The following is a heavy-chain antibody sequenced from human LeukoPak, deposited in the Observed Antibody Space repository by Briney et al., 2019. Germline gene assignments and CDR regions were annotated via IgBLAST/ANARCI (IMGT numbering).Heavy chain of an antibody. V-gene: IGHV5-51*01. CDR1: GYSFTNYW. J-gene: IGHJ4*02. D-gene: IGHD2-2*02. Sequence: GESLKISCKGSGYSFTNYWIAWARQMPGKGLEWMGTIYPGDSDTRYSPSFQGQVIISADKSISTAYLQWSSLKASDTAMYYCARHRYCTSTACYNMGGYWGQGTLVTVSS. CDR3: ARHRYCTSTACYNMGGY. CDR2: IYPGDSDT.